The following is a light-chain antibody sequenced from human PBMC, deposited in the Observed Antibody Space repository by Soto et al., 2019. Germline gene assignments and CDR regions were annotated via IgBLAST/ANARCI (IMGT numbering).Light chain of an antibody. J-gene: IGLJ2*01. V-gene: IGLV1-51*01. CDR3: ATWDRSLSAVV. CDR2: DND. CDR1: TSNLGNNY. Sequence: QSVLTQPPSVSAAPGQKVTISCSGSTSNLGNNYVYWYQQLPGTAPKLLILDNDKRPSWIPDRFSGSKSGTSASLGITGLQTGDEADYYCATWDRSLSAVVFGGGTKLTVL.